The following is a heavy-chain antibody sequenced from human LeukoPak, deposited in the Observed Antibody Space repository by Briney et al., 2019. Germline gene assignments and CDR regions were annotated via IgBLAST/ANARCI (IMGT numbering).Heavy chain of an antibody. CDR3: ARGWYDYFDY. V-gene: IGHV4-61*02. CDR2: IYTSGST. J-gene: IGHJ4*02. D-gene: IGHD6-13*01. CDR1: GGSISSGGYY. Sequence: PSETLSLTCAVSGGSISSGGYYWSWIRQPAGKGLEWIGRIYTSGSTNYNPSLKSRVTMSVDTSKNQFSLKLSSVTAADTAVYYCARGWYDYFDYWGQGTLVTVSS.